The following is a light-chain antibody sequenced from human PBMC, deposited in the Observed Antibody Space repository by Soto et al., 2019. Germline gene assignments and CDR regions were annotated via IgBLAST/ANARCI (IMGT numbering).Light chain of an antibody. Sequence: EIVMTQSPATLSVSPGERATLSCRASQSVSSNLARYQQKAGEAPSVLIYGASTRATGTPARFSGSGSGPEFTLTISSLQSEDFAVYYCQQYIRWPITFGGGTKVDIK. CDR2: GAS. J-gene: IGKJ4*01. CDR3: QQYIRWPIT. V-gene: IGKV3-15*01. CDR1: QSVSSN.